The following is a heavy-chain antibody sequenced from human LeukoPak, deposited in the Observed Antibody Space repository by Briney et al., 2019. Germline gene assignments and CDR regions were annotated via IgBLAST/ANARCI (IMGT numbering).Heavy chain of an antibody. CDR3: ARLGKYCSGGSCSAGY. D-gene: IGHD2-15*01. J-gene: IGHJ4*02. Sequence: GESLKISCKGSGYSFTSYWIGWVRQMPGKGLEWMGIIYPGDSDTRYSPSFQGQVTISADKSISTAYLQWSSLKASDTAMYYCARLGKYCSGGSCSAGYWGQGTLVTVSS. CDR2: IYPGDSDT. V-gene: IGHV5-51*01. CDR1: GYSFTSYW.